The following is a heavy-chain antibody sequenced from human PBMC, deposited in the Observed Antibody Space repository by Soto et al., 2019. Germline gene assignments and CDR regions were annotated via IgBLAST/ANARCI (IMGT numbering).Heavy chain of an antibody. CDR3: ARAGGDYYGMDV. V-gene: IGHV3-13*01. Sequence: EVQLVESGGGLVQPGGSLRLSCAASGFIFSRYDMHWVRQVTGKGLEWVSAIDPVGETYYPGSVKGRFTISRENAKNSLYLQMNSLIAEDTAVLYCARAGGDYYGMDVWGLGNTVTASS. CDR1: GFIFSRYD. J-gene: IGHJ6*02. D-gene: IGHD3-10*01. CDR2: IDPVGET.